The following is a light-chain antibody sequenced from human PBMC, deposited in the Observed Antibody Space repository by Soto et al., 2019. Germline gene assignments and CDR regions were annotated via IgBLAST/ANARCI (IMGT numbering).Light chain of an antibody. J-gene: IGKJ2*01. Sequence: ELVMTQSPATLSVSPGGRATLSCRASQSVSSYLAWYQQRPGQPPRLLIYRASTRATGVPARFSGSGSGTEFSLTISSLQSEDFALYYCQQYSTWPPRYTFGQGTKLEI. V-gene: IGKV3-15*01. CDR2: RAS. CDR3: QQYSTWPPRYT. CDR1: QSVSSY.